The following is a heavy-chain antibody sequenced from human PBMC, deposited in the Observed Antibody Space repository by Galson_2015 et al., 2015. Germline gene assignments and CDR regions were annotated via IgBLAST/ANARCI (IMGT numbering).Heavy chain of an antibody. J-gene: IGHJ3*02. CDR1: GFTFSSYG. D-gene: IGHD3-9*01. CDR3: ARDFRYYDTSGGGGAFDI. V-gene: IGHV3-33*01. Sequence: SLRLSCAASGFTFSSYGMHWVRQAPGKGLEWVAVIWYDGSNKYYADSVKGRFTISRDNSKNTLYLQMNSLRAEDTAVYYCARDFRYYDTSGGGGAFDIWGQGTMVTVSS. CDR2: IWYDGSNK.